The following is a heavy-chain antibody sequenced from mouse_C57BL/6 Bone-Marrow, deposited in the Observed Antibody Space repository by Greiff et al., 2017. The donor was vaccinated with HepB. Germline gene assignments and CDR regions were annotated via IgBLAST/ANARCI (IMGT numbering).Heavy chain of an antibody. Sequence: QVHVKQPGAELVMPGASVKLSCKASGYTFTSYWMHWVKQRPGQGLEWIGEIDPSDSYTNYNQKFKGKSTLTVDKSSSTAYMQLSSLTSEDSAVYYCARWRLRAMDYWGQGPSVTVFS. CDR3: ARWRLRAMDY. CDR2: IDPSDSYT. V-gene: IGHV1-69*01. J-gene: IGHJ4*01. CDR1: GYTFTSYW. D-gene: IGHD2-2*01.